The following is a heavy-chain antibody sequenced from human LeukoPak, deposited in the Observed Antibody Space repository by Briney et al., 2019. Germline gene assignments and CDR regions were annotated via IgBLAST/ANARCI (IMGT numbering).Heavy chain of an antibody. J-gene: IGHJ3*02. D-gene: IGHD3-22*01. CDR1: GGSFSGYY. CDR3: ARGLFDYYDSSGYAFDI. Sequence: KTSETLSLTCAVYGGSFSGYYWSWIRQPPGKGLEWIGEINHSGSTNYNPSLKSRVTISVDTSKNQFSLKLSSVTAADTAVYYCARGLFDYYDSSGYAFDIWGQGTMVTVSS. V-gene: IGHV4-34*01. CDR2: INHSGST.